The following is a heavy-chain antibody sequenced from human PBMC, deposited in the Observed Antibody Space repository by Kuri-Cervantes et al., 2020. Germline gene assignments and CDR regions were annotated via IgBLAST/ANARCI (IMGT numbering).Heavy chain of an antibody. CDR3: ARHRLEWGSGSRYYHGMDV. CDR1: GGSFSGYY. CDR2: INHSGST. J-gene: IGHJ6*02. Sequence: SETLSLTCAVYGGSFSGYYWSWIRQPPGKGLEWIGEINHSGSTNYNPSLKSRVTISVDRSKNQFSLKLSPVTAADTAVYYCARHRLEWGSGSRYYHGMDVWGQGTTVTVSS. D-gene: IGHD3-10*01. V-gene: IGHV4-34*01.